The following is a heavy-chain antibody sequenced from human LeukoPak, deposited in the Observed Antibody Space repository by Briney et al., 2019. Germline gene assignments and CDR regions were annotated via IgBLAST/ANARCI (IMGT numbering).Heavy chain of an antibody. D-gene: IGHD2-15*01. Sequence: GGSLRLSCAASGIILSSYWMSWVRQAPGKGLEWVANIKQDGSEKWYVDSVKGRFTISRDNAKNSLYLQMNSLSAEDAAVYYCAKAPVGSCLGSLCYPLDSWGPGTLVTVSS. CDR3: AKAPVGSCLGSLCYPLDS. V-gene: IGHV3-7*03. CDR1: GIILSSYW. CDR2: IKQDGSEK. J-gene: IGHJ4*02.